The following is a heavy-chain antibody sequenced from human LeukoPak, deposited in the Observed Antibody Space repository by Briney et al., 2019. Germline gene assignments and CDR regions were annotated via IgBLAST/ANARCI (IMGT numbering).Heavy chain of an antibody. Sequence: SETLSLTCTVSGGSISSSYWSWIRQPPGKGLEWIGYIYYSGTTNYNPSLKSRVTISVDTSKNQFSLKLSSVTAADTAVYYCATVRHYDSLAGAFDIWGQGTMVTVSS. D-gene: IGHD3-22*01. CDR2: IYYSGTT. V-gene: IGHV4-59*01. CDR1: GGSISSSY. CDR3: ATVRHYDSLAGAFDI. J-gene: IGHJ3*02.